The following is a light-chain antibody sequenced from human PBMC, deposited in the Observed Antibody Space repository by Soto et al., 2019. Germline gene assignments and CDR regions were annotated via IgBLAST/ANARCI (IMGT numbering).Light chain of an antibody. Sequence: QSALTQSASVSGSPGQSITISCTGTSSDVGGYNYVSWYQQHPGKAPKLMIYEVSNRPSGVSNHFSGSKSGNTASLTISGLQAEDEADYYCSSYTSSSTWVFGGGTKLTVL. V-gene: IGLV2-14*01. CDR3: SSYTSSSTWV. J-gene: IGLJ3*02. CDR1: SSDVGGYNY. CDR2: EVS.